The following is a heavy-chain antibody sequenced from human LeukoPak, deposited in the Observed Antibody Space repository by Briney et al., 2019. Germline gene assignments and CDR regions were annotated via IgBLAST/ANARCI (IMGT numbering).Heavy chain of an antibody. CDR3: ARGQWLDNY. V-gene: IGHV4-34*01. CDR2: ISHSGST. D-gene: IGHD6-19*01. Sequence: SETLSLTCAVYGGSLSGYYWSWIRQPPGKGLEWIGEISHSGSTSYNPSLESRVTISVDTSKNQFSLKLTSVTAADTAVYYCARGQWLDNYWGQGTLVTVSS. J-gene: IGHJ4*02. CDR1: GGSLSGYY.